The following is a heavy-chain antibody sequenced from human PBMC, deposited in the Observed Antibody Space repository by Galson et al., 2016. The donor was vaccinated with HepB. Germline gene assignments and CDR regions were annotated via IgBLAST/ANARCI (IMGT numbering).Heavy chain of an antibody. CDR1: GFTFDDYA. J-gene: IGHJ4*02. CDR3: AKDYSSGWYIEN. V-gene: IGHV3-43D*03. D-gene: IGHD6-19*01. Sequence: SLRLSCAASGFTFDDYAMHWVRQSPGKGLEWVSIITWDGGRTSYADSVKGRFTISRDNRKRSLHLQMNSLRGEDTALYYCAKDYSSGWYIENWGLGTLVTVSS. CDR2: ITWDGGRT.